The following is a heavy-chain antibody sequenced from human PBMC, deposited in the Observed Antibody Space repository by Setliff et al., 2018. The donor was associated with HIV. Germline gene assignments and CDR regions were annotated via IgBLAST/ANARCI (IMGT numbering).Heavy chain of an antibody. Sequence: SSETLSLTCTIYGGSFSSYYWSWLRQPAGRGLEWIGRIYNSGTTNYNPSLKSRVTMSIDTSKNQFSLKLTSGTAADTAVYYCARDRHSSGLGSYGPWGPGTLVTVSS. J-gene: IGHJ5*02. V-gene: IGHV4-4*07. CDR3: ARDRHSSGLGSYGP. CDR2: IYNSGTT. D-gene: IGHD3-10*01. CDR1: GGSFSSYY.